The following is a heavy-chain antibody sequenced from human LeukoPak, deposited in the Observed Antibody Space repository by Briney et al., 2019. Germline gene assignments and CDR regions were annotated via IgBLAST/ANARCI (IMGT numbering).Heavy chain of an antibody. CDR3: ARDHPLGYCSSTSCYGCPPSNGFDP. CDR2: ISAYNGNT. V-gene: IGHV1-18*01. J-gene: IGHJ5*02. D-gene: IGHD2-2*01. Sequence: ASVKVSCKASGYTFTSYGISWVRQAPGQGLEWMGWISAYNGNTNYARKLQGRVTMTTDTSTSTAYMELRSLRSDDTAVYYGARDHPLGYCSSTSCYGCPPSNGFDPWGQGTLVTVSS. CDR1: GYTFTSYG.